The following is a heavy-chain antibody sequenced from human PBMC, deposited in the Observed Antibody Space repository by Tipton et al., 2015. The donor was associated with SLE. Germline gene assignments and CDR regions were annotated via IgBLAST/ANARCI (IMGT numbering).Heavy chain of an antibody. CDR1: GASITSYY. CDR2: IYHSGHT. D-gene: IGHD6-13*01. CDR3: AREGYSSSPYFYYMDV. J-gene: IGHJ6*03. V-gene: IGHV4-59*12. Sequence: TLSLTCTVSGASITSYYWSWIRQPPGKGLEWIGYIYHSGHTNYSPSLRSRVTMAVDTSTKQFSLRLTSVTAADTAVYYCAREGYSSSPYFYYMDVWGKGTSVTVSS.